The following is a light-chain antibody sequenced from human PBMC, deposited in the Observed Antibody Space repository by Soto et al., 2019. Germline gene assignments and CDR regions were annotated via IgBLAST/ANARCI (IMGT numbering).Light chain of an antibody. CDR1: QSIDIY. CDR3: QQSYSHPT. Sequence: QLTQSPSSLSASVGDRVTITCRASQSIDIYSNWYQQKLGKAPKLLIYIASNLQGGVPSRFSGSGSGTHFTLTISSLQPEDFATYYCQQSYSHPTFGQGTKVEV. V-gene: IGKV1-39*01. CDR2: IAS. J-gene: IGKJ1*01.